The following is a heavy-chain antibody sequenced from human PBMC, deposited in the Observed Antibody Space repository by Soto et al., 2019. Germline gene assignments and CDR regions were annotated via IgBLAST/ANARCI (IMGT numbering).Heavy chain of an antibody. D-gene: IGHD2-2*01. CDR1: GGTFNTYT. V-gene: IGHV1-69*02. Sequence: QVHLIQSGAEVKKPGSSVKVSCKAAGGTFNTYTLIWVRQAPGHGLEWMGRIIPMLTVTNSAQKFQGRLTLTADKPTGTAFMELTSLRSDDTAVYYCSSGSWSAETFDVWGQGTMVTVSS. J-gene: IGHJ3*01. CDR2: IIPMLTVT. CDR3: SSGSWSAETFDV.